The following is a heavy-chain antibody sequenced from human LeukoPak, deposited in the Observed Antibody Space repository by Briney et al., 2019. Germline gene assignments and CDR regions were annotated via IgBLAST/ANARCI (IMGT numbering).Heavy chain of an antibody. J-gene: IGHJ3*02. D-gene: IGHD6-13*01. CDR2: IIPILGIA. Sequence: SVKVSSTASGDTFSSYAISWVRQAPGQGLEWMGRIIPILGIANYAQKFQGRVTITADKSASTAYMELSSLRSEDTAVYYCATDSKNKGYSSRVMGAFDIWGQGTMVTVSS. CDR1: GDTFSSYA. V-gene: IGHV1-69*04. CDR3: ATDSKNKGYSSRVMGAFDI.